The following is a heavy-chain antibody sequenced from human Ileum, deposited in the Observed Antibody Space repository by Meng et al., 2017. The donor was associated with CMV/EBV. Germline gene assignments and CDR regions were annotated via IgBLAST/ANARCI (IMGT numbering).Heavy chain of an antibody. CDR1: GGSFSGYY. CDR2: INHSGST. D-gene: IGHD5-24*01. Sequence: QVQLQQWGAGLLKPSETLSLTCAVYGGSFSGYYWSWIRQPPGKGLEWIGEINHSGSTNYNPSLKSRVTISVDTSKNQFSLKLSSVTAADTAVYYCARGRRDGYNNPPLDYWGQGTLVPSPQ. V-gene: IGHV4-34*01. CDR3: ARGRRDGYNNPPLDY. J-gene: IGHJ4*02.